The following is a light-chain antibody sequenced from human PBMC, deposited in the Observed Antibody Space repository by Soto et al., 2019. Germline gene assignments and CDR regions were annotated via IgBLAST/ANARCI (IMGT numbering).Light chain of an antibody. J-gene: IGKJ1*01. CDR1: QSISTW. CDR2: KSS. Sequence: DTQMTQSPSTLSASVGDRVTITCRASQSISTWLAWYQQRPGRAPKLLIYKSSSLQSGVPSRFSGGGSGTEFTLTISNLQPDDFATYYCQQYNSFFSTFGQGTKVEIK. V-gene: IGKV1-5*03. CDR3: QQYNSFFST.